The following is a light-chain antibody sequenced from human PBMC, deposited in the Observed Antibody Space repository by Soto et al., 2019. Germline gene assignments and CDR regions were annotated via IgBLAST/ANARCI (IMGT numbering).Light chain of an antibody. CDR3: QHYGSLVLT. CDR1: QHVSSN. Sequence: EIVMTQSPATLSVSPGGSATLSCRASQHVSSNFAWYRQKPGQAPTLVIYRASTRATGIPDRFSGSGSGTDFTLTISRLEPEDFAVYYCQHYGSLVLTFGGGTKVEIK. V-gene: IGKV3-20*01. J-gene: IGKJ4*01. CDR2: RAS.